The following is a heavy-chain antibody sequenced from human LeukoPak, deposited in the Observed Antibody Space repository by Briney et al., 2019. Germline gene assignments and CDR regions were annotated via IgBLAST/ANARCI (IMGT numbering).Heavy chain of an antibody. CDR2: IYPGDSDT. V-gene: IGHV5-51*01. Sequence: GESLQISCKGSGYSFTTYWIGWVRQMPGKGLEWMGSIYPGDSDTRYSPSFQGQVTISADKSISTAYLQWSSLKASDTAMYYCARGKSSNWNDVCDWFDPWGQGTLVTVSS. CDR3: ARGKSSNWNDVCDWFDP. D-gene: IGHD1-1*01. CDR1: GYSFTTYW. J-gene: IGHJ5*02.